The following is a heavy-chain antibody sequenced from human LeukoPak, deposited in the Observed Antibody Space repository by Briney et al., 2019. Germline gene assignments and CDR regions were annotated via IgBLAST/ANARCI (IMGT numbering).Heavy chain of an antibody. D-gene: IGHD6-13*01. CDR2: IYTSGST. CDR3: ARVLAVAGMASKYYYYYMDV. CDR1: GGSISSYY. Sequence: SETLSLTCTVSGGSISSYYWSWIRQPPGKGLEWIGYIYTSGSTNYNPSLKSRVTISVDTSKNQFSLKLSSVTAADTAVYYCARVLAVAGMASKYYYYYMDVWGKGTTVTVSS. J-gene: IGHJ6*03. V-gene: IGHV4-4*09.